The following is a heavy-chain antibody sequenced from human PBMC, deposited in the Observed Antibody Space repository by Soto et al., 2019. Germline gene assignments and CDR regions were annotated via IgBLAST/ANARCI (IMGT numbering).Heavy chain of an antibody. Sequence: PGGSLRLSCAASGFSFSSYAMSWVRQAPGKGLEWVSGISDSGGSTYYADSVKGRFTISRDNSKNTLSLQMNSLRAEDTAIYYCAKGTGSWYGVWGQGTRVTVSS. J-gene: IGHJ4*02. V-gene: IGHV3-23*01. CDR1: GFSFSSYA. D-gene: IGHD6-13*01. CDR3: AKGTGSWYGV. CDR2: ISDSGGST.